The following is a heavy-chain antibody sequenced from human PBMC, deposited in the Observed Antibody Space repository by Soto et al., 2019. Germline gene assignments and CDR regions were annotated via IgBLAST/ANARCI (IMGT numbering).Heavy chain of an antibody. Sequence: SVPLSLTCTVSGGSISNYYWSLIRQPPGKGLEWIGYIYHSGSSNYNPSLKSRVTITKDTSKNQVVLTMTNMDPVDTATYYCAHRAGLQGNWDGGYFDFWGQGALVTVSS. D-gene: IGHD1-1*01. CDR1: GGSISNYY. CDR3: AHRAGLQGNWDGGYFDF. J-gene: IGHJ4*02. CDR2: IYHSGSS. V-gene: IGHV4-59*01.